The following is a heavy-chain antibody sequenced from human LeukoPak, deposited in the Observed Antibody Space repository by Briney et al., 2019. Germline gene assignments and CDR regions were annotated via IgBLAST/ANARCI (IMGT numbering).Heavy chain of an antibody. Sequence: SVKVSCKASGYTFTTYPINWVRQAPGQGLEWMGGIIPIFGTANYAQKFQGRVTITADESTSTAYMELSSLRSEDTAVYYCAILPTVVVVAATQGSFDYWGQGTLVTVSS. J-gene: IGHJ4*02. D-gene: IGHD2-15*01. CDR3: AILPTVVVVAATQGSFDY. CDR1: GYTFTTYP. V-gene: IGHV1-69*13. CDR2: IIPIFGTA.